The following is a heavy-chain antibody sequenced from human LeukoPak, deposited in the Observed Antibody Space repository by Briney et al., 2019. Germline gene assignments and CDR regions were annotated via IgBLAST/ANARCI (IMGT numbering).Heavy chain of an antibody. J-gene: IGHJ4*02. Sequence: ASETLSLTCTVSADSISNFWWNWIRLPAGKGLEWIGRIHTSGGNNYNPSLRSRVTMSLDTSKNQFSLQLTSVTAADTAVYYCAREPRYCSRSSCYKAFDQWGQGTLVTVSS. V-gene: IGHV4-4*07. CDR1: ADSISNFW. D-gene: IGHD2-2*02. CDR2: IHTSGGN. CDR3: AREPRYCSRSSCYKAFDQ.